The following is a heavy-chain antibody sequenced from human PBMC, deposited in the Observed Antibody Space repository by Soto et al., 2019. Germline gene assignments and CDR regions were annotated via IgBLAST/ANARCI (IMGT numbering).Heavy chain of an antibody. CDR3: AGLASSSSRYGIGV. CDR1: GFTFSNYC. Sequence: QVQLVESGGGVVQPGRSLRLSCAASGFTFSNYCMHWVRQAPGKGLEWVSAISFAGSDKSYADSVKGRFTISRDMSKSTLDLHMNILRADDTAVYYCAGLASSSSRYGIGVWGQGTTVTVS. V-gene: IGHV3-30*03. J-gene: IGHJ6*02. CDR2: ISFAGSDK. D-gene: IGHD6-6*01.